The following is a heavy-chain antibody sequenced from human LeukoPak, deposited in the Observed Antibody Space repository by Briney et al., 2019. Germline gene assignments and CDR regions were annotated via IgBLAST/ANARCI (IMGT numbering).Heavy chain of an antibody. CDR3: AREQMRNIAAAAPDY. CDR1: GYTFTSYY. Sequence: ASVKVSCKASGYTFTSYYMHWVRQAPGQGLEWMGIINPSGGSTSYAQKFQGGVTMTRDTSTSTVYMELSSLRSEDTAVYYCAREQMRNIAAAAPDYWGQGTLVTVSS. D-gene: IGHD6-13*01. CDR2: INPSGGST. J-gene: IGHJ4*02. V-gene: IGHV1-46*01.